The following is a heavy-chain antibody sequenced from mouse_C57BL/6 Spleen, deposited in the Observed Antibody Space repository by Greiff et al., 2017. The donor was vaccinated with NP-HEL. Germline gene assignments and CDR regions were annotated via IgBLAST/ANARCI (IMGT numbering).Heavy chain of an antibody. Sequence: VQLKESGPGLVKPSQSLSLTCSVTGYSITSGYYWNWIRQFPGNKLEWMGYISYDGSNNYNPSLKNRISITRDTSKNQFFLKLNSVTTEDTATYYCARDLSYDYERAWFAYWGQGTLVTVSA. CDR2: ISYDGSN. V-gene: IGHV3-6*01. J-gene: IGHJ3*01. CDR3: ARDLSYDYERAWFAY. D-gene: IGHD2-4*01. CDR1: GYSITSGYY.